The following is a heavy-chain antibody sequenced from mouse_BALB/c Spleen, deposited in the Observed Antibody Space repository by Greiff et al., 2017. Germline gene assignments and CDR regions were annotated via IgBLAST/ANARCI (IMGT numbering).Heavy chain of an antibody. V-gene: IGHV1-12*01. CDR2: IYPGNGDT. J-gene: IGHJ4*01. Sequence: QVQLQQPGAELVKPGASVKMSCKASGYTFTSYNMHWVKQTPGQGLEWIGAIYPGNGDTSYNQKFKGKATLTADKSASTAYMQLSSLTSEDSAVYYCARLGHYYAMDYWGQGTSVTVSA. CDR1: GYTFTSYN. D-gene: IGHD4-1*01. CDR3: ARLGHYYAMDY.